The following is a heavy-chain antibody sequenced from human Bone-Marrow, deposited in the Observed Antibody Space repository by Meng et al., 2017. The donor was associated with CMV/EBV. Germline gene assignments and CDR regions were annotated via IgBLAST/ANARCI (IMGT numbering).Heavy chain of an antibody. J-gene: IGHJ4*01. CDR1: GFTFSGSA. Sequence: GESLKISCAASGFTFSGSAMHWVRQASGKGLEWVGRIRRKANSYATAYAASVKGRFTISSDNSKNTAYLQMNSLKTEDTAVYYCRIVWFGEPRWGGGDYWGQGTLVTVSS. CDR2: IRRKANSYAT. V-gene: IGHV3-73*01. D-gene: IGHD3-10*01. CDR3: RIVWFGEPRWGGGDY.